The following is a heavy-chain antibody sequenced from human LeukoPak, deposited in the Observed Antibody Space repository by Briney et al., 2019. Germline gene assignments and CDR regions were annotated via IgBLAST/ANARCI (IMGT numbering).Heavy chain of an antibody. D-gene: IGHD2-21*02. CDR1: GGSISSGGYY. J-gene: IGHJ4*02. V-gene: IGHV4-30-2*01. CDR2: IYHSGST. Sequence: SETLSLTCTVSGGSISSGGYYWSWIRQPPGKGLEWVGYIYHSGSTYYNPSLKSRVTISVDRSKNQFSLKLSSVTAADTAVYYCAREHIVVVTATHDFDYWGQGTLVTVSS. CDR3: AREHIVVVTATHDFDY.